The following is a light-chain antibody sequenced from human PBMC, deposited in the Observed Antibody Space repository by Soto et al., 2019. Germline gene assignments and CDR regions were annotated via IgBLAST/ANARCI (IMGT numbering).Light chain of an antibody. J-gene: IGLJ2*01. Sequence: QSALTQPPSASGSPGQSVAISYTGTTSDVGGYNYVSWYQQHPGKAPRLIIYEVTKRPSGVPDRFSGSKSGNTASLTVSGLQGEDEADYYCSSYVASNTLVFGGGTKLTVL. CDR1: TSDVGGYNY. CDR3: SSYVASNTLV. V-gene: IGLV2-8*01. CDR2: EVT.